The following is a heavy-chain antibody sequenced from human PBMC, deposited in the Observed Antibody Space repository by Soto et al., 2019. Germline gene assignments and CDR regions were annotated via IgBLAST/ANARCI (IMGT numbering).Heavy chain of an antibody. J-gene: IGHJ4*02. CDR3: VSVCCGYDRGRGGYFDS. V-gene: IGHV3-21*01. CDR2: IGNSGAYT. D-gene: IGHD5-18*01. CDR1: GFSFNIYS. Sequence: DVQLVESGGALVKQGGSLRLSCVVSGFSFNIYSMNWVRQAPGKGLEWVSSIGNSGAYTHYADPVKGRFTITRDNAKNSLYLQMYRLSAEDTALYYCVSVCCGYDRGRGGYFDSWGQGTLVTVSS.